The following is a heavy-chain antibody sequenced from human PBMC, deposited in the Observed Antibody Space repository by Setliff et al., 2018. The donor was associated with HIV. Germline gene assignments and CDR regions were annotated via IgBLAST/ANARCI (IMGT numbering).Heavy chain of an antibody. D-gene: IGHD3-3*01. Sequence: PSETLSLTCTVSGGSISSGDYFLSWIRQAPGKGLEWVATIKEDGREKYYVGSVKGRFTISRDNAKRSLYLQMNRLKTDDTAFYYCATFADGPDSWGQGTLVTVSS. J-gene: IGHJ4*02. CDR3: ATFADGPDS. CDR2: IKEDGREK. V-gene: IGHV3-7*01. CDR1: GGSISSGDYF.